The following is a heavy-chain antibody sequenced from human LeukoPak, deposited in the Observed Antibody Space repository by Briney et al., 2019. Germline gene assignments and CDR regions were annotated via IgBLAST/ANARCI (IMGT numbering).Heavy chain of an antibody. J-gene: IGHJ4*02. V-gene: IGHV3-21*01. CDR1: GFTFSSYT. Sequence: GGSLRLSCAVSGFTFSSYTMHWVRXAPGKXLEWVSSISSTKTYIYYADSVKGRFTISRDNAKNSLYLQMNSLRADDTAMYYCARGRDGYPGGYWGQGPWSPSPQ. CDR3: ARGRDGYPGGY. D-gene: IGHD5-24*01. CDR2: ISSTKTYI.